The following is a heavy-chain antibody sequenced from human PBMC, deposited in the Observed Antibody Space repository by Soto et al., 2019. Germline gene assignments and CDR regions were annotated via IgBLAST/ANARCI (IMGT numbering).Heavy chain of an antibody. Sequence: GESLRLSCAASGFSFSSYWMHWVRQAPGKGLVWVSRINSAGSTTTYADSVKGRFTIPRDNAKNTLYLQMNSLRGEDTAVYYCARATYSSSYYFDSWGQGTLVTVSS. CDR1: GFSFSSYW. V-gene: IGHV3-74*01. CDR3: ARATYSSSYYFDS. CDR2: INSAGSTT. D-gene: IGHD6-6*01. J-gene: IGHJ4*02.